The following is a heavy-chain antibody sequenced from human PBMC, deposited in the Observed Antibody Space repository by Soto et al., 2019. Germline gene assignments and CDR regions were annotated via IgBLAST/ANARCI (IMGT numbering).Heavy chain of an antibody. CDR3: ARRYGSVFDY. D-gene: IGHD6-19*01. CDR2: IYYSGST. V-gene: IGHV4-59*01. J-gene: IGHJ4*02. CDR1: GGSINNYY. Sequence: QVQLQESGPGLVKPSETLSLTCTVSGGSINNYYWSWIRQPPGKGLEWIGYIYYSGSTNYNPSLESRVTISVDTSKNHFSLKLSSVTAADTAVYYCARRYGSVFDYWGQGTLVTVSS.